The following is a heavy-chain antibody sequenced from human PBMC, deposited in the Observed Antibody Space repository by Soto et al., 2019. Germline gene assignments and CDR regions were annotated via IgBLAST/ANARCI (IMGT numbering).Heavy chain of an antibody. CDR1: GFTFSSYW. Sequence: QPGGSLRLSCAASGFTFSSYWMSWVRQAPGKGLEWVANIKQDGSEKYYVDSVKGRFTISRDNAKNSLYLQMNSLRVEDTAVYYCARQRWLQRDYYFDYWGQGTLVTVSS. J-gene: IGHJ4*02. D-gene: IGHD5-18*01. CDR2: IKQDGSEK. CDR3: ARQRWLQRDYYFDY. V-gene: IGHV3-7*05.